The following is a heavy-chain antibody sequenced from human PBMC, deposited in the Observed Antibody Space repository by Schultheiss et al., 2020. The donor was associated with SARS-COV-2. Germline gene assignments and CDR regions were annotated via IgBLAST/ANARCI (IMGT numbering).Heavy chain of an antibody. Sequence: SVKVSCKASGGTFSSYTISWVRQAPGQGLEWMGRIIPILGIANYAQKFQGRVTITADKSTSTAYMELSSLRSEDTAVYYCARDSHTALLSYYYYMDVWGKGTTVTVSS. CDR3: ARDSHTALLSYYYYMDV. CDR1: GGTFSSYT. D-gene: IGHD3-10*01. J-gene: IGHJ6*03. CDR2: IIPILGIA. V-gene: IGHV1-69*04.